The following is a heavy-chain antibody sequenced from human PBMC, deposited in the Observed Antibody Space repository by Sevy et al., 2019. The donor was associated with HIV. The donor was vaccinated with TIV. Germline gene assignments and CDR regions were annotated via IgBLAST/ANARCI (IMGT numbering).Heavy chain of an antibody. V-gene: IGHV3-21*01. CDR1: GFTFSYYT. J-gene: IGHJ4*02. CDR2: ISSGSSYI. D-gene: IGHD3-22*01. Sequence: GGSLRLSCAASGFTFSYYTMKWVCQAPGKGLEWVSSISSGSSYISYGESVKGRFTISRDNAKNSLFLQMNSLRAEDTAVYYCARSLDYYDSSGANDYWGQGTLVTVSS. CDR3: ARSLDYYDSSGANDY.